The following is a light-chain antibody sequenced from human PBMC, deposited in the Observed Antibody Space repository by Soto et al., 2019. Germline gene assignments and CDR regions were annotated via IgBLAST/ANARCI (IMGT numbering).Light chain of an antibody. CDR3: QQRSNWRWIT. V-gene: IGKV3-11*01. Sequence: IVMTQSPATLSVSPGEIATLSCRASQSVSSKLAWYQKKPGQAPRLLIYAEYNRATGIPARFSGSGSGTDLTLNISSLESEDFAVYYCQQRSNWRWITFGQVTRLEIK. CDR1: QSVSSK. CDR2: AEY. J-gene: IGKJ5*01.